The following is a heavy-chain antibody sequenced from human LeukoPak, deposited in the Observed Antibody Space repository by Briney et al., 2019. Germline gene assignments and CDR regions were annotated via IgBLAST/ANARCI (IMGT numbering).Heavy chain of an antibody. CDR3: AREELGVHY. D-gene: IGHD1-26*01. CDR2: INHSGST. J-gene: IGHJ4*02. Sequence: SETLSLTCAVYGGPFSGYYWSWIRQPPGKGLEWIGEINHSGSTYYKSSLKSRVTISVDKSKNQFSLKMSSVTAADTAVYFCAREELGVHYWGQGTLVTVSS. CDR1: GGPFSGYY. V-gene: IGHV4-34*01.